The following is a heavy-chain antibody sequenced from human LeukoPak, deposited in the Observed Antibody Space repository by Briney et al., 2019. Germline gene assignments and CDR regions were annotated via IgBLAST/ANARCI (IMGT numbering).Heavy chain of an antibody. D-gene: IGHD3-22*01. CDR2: ISGSGGST. Sequence: GGSLRLSCAASGFTFSSYAMSWVRQAPGKGLEWVAGISGSGGSTYYADSVKGRFTISRDNSKNTLYLQMNSLRAEDTAVYYCAKAQEGVIVVVTGDLYFDYWGQGTLVTVSS. V-gene: IGHV3-23*01. CDR1: GFTFSSYA. CDR3: AKAQEGVIVVVTGDLYFDY. J-gene: IGHJ4*02.